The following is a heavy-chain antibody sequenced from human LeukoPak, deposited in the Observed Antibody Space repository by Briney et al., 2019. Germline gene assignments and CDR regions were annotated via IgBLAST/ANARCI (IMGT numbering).Heavy chain of an antibody. D-gene: IGHD6-6*01. CDR1: GFTLSSFG. CDR3: AKRASYAFDI. J-gene: IGHJ3*02. CDR2: ISYDASNK. Sequence: GRSLRLSCAASGFTLSSFGMHWVRQAPGKGLEWVAVISYDASNKYFADSVKGRFTISRDFSKNTLDLQMNSLRGEDTAVYYCAKRASYAFDIWGQGTMVTVSS. V-gene: IGHV3-30*18.